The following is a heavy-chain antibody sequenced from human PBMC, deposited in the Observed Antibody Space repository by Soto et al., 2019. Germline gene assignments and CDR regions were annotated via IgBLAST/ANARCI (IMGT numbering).Heavy chain of an antibody. Sequence: PETMSLTCTVSVGYISSYYCGWIRQPPGKGLEXIAXXYXXGXTXXXPXXXSRVTISVDTSKKLFSLRLNSVTAADTAVYYCARIGSGSFQDTFDIWGQGTMVTVSS. CDR2: XYXXGXT. CDR1: VGYISSYY. V-gene: IGHV4-59*01. D-gene: IGHD1-26*01. CDR3: ARIGSGSFQDTFDI. J-gene: IGHJ3*02.